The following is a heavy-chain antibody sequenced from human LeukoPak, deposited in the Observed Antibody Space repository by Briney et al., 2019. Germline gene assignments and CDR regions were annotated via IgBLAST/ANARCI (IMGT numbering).Heavy chain of an antibody. CDR3: ANVAKGRYFFYYLDV. Sequence: ASVKVSCKSSGYTSNTYGISWVRQAPGQGLECIGWISAYNSITNYAQAFQGRVTVTTDTSANTAYLELRSLRSDDTAVYYCANVAKGRYFFYYLDVWGKGTTVTISS. CDR2: ISAYNSIT. CDR1: GYTSNTYG. J-gene: IGHJ6*03. D-gene: IGHD2-15*01. V-gene: IGHV1-18*01.